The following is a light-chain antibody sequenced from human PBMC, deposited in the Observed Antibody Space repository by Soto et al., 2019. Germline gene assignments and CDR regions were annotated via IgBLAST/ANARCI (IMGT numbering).Light chain of an antibody. Sequence: QSVLTQPPSVSVAPGQRVTISCTGSSSNIGAAYDVHWYQHLPGAAPKLLIYGNNNRPSGVPDRFSGSKSGTSASLAITGLQAEDEADYYCQSFDSSLSGSVFGGGTKLPVL. V-gene: IGLV1-40*01. J-gene: IGLJ2*01. CDR3: QSFDSSLSGSV. CDR1: SSNIGAAYD. CDR2: GNN.